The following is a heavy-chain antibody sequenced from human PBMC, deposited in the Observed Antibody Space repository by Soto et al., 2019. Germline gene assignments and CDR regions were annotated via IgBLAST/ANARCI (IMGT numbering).Heavy chain of an antibody. CDR2: TYYRSKWYN. D-gene: IGHD1-26*01. J-gene: IGHJ4*02. CDR3: ARGYPRYFDY. Sequence: PWQTLSLPFAISGDSVSSNSASWNWIRQSPSRGLEWLGRTYYRSKWYNDYAVSVKSRITINPDTSKDQFSLQLNSVTPEDTAVYYCARGYPRYFDYWGQGTLVTVS. CDR1: GDSVSSNSAS. V-gene: IGHV6-1*01.